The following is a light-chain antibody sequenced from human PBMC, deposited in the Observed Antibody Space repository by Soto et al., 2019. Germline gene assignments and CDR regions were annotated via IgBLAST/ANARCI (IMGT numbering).Light chain of an antibody. CDR2: GAS. CDR1: QSVSSN. CDR3: QQYNNWPT. J-gene: IGKJ1*01. Sequence: EIVMTQSPATLSVSPGERATLSCRASQSVSSNLSWYQQKPGQAPRLLIYGASTRATDIPARFSGSGSGTEFTLSISSLQSEDFAVYSCQQYNNWPTFGQGTKVDIK. V-gene: IGKV3-15*01.